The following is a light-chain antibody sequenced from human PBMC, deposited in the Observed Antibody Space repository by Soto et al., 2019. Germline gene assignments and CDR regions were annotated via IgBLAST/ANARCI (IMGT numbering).Light chain of an antibody. V-gene: IGKV1-5*01. CDR3: QQYNSYST. J-gene: IGKJ1*01. CDR1: QSISSW. CDR2: DAS. Sequence: DIQMTQSPSTLSASVGDRVTITCRASQSISSWLAWYQQKPVKAPKLLIYDASSLESGVPSRFSGSGSGKEFTLTISSLQPDDFATYYCQQYNSYSTFGQGTKVDI.